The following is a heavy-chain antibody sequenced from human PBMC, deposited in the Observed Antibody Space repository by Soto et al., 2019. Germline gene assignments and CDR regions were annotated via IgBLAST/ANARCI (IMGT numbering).Heavy chain of an antibody. J-gene: IGHJ4*02. CDR2: ISSSGSSI. CDR1: GFTFSSYT. V-gene: IGHV3-48*01. Sequence: GGSLRLSCAASGFTFSSYTMNWVRQAPGKGLEWVSSISSSGSSIYSADSVKGRFTISRDNAKNSLFLQMNSLRAEDTAVYYCATSPAGVSYNSRWSLDYWGQGTLVPVAS. D-gene: IGHD6-13*01. CDR3: ATSPAGVSYNSRWSLDY.